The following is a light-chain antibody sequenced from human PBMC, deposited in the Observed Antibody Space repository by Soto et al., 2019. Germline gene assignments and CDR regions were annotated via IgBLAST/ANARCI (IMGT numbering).Light chain of an antibody. J-gene: IGKJ5*01. V-gene: IGKV3-11*01. CDR1: QSVHNY. Sequence: EAVLPQSRATLAFSPVDRSALSCKASQSVHNYLAWYQQKPGQAPRLLIYGASNRAAGIPARFSGSGSGTDFTLTINSLEPEDFAVYYCQQRSSWPPITFGQGTRLEIK. CDR3: QQRSSWPPIT. CDR2: GAS.